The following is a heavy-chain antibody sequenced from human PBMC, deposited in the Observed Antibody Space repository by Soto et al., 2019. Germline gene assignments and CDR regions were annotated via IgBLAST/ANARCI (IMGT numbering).Heavy chain of an antibody. CDR1: GYTFTSYG. CDR2: ISAYNGNT. CDR3: ARTSGYSGTGNWFDP. V-gene: IGHV1-18*01. D-gene: IGHD6-13*01. Sequence: ASLKVSCNASGYTFTSYGISWVRQSPGQGLEWMGWISAYNGNTNNAQKFQGRVAVTTDTSTSTAYMELMNLRSDDTAVYYCARTSGYSGTGNWFDPWGQGTLVTVSS. J-gene: IGHJ5*02.